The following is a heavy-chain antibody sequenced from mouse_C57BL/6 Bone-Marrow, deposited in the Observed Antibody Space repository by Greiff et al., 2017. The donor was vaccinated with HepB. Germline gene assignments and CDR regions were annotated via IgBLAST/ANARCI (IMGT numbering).Heavy chain of an antibody. V-gene: IGHV1-80*01. CDR3: ARYDGNRHYFDY. CDR1: GYAFSSYW. D-gene: IGHD2-3*01. J-gene: IGHJ2*01. CDR2: IYPGDGDT. Sequence: QVQLQQSGAELVKPGASVKISCKASGYAFSSYWMNWVKQRPGKGLEWIGQIYPGDGDTNYNGKFKSKATLTADKSSSTAYMQLSSLTSEDSAVYFCARYDGNRHYFDYWGQGTTLTVSS.